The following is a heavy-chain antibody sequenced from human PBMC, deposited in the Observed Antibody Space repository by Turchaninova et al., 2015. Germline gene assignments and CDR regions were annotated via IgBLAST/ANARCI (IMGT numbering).Heavy chain of an antibody. J-gene: IGHJ3*02. CDR2: INPSDGST. CDR1: VYPVPNYY. V-gene: IGHV1-46*01. Sequence: QLQLVQSGDEGKKPGASVKGSCKASVYPVPNYYMHWVRQAPGQGLEWMGLINPSDGSTTSAQKFQGRVTMTRDTSTSTVYMELSSLRSEDTAVYYCAKEFGGNAFDIWGQGTMVTVSS. CDR3: AKEFGGNAFDI. D-gene: IGHD3-16*01.